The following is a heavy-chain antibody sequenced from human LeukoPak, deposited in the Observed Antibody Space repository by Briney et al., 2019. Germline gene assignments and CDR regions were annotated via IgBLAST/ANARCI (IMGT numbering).Heavy chain of an antibody. CDR1: GGSISSYY. V-gene: IGHV4-59*01. CDR2: IYYSGST. Sequence: SETLSLTCAVSGGSISSYYWSWIRQPPGKGLEWIGYIYYSGSTNYNPSLKSRVTISVDTSKNQFSLKLSSVTAADTAVYYCARSSSGWYGYYFDYWGQGTLVTVSS. CDR3: ARSSSGWYGYYFDY. D-gene: IGHD6-19*01. J-gene: IGHJ4*02.